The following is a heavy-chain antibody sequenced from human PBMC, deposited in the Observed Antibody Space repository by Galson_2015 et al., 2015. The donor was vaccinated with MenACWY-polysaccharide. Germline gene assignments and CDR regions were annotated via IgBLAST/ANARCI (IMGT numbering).Heavy chain of an antibody. J-gene: IGHJ6*02. V-gene: IGHV1-46*01. CDR2: INPSSGST. Sequence: SVKVSCKASGYTLTSKYLQWVRQAPGQGLEWMGGINPSSGSTAYAQKFQGRVSMTRDTSTSTVYMEVSSLRSEDTAVYFCARDGPVGVTSPRGMDAWGQGPSAPAS. D-gene: IGHD2-2*01. CDR3: ARDGPVGVTSPRGMDA. CDR1: GYTLTSKY.